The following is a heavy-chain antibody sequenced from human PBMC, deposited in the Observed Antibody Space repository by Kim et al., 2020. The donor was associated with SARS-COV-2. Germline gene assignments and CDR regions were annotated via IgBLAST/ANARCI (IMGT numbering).Heavy chain of an antibody. CDR2: LSGSGANT. CDR1: GFPFSSYA. CDR3: AKGDQTVLYYDRGYDS. V-gene: IGHV3-23*01. J-gene: IGHJ4*02. Sequence: GGSLRLSCAASGFPFSSYALSWVRQAPGKGLEWVSGLSGSGANTYYADSVEGRFTISRDKSKSMLYLWMTSQKVEDMAVYYCAKGDQTVLYYDRGYDSWGRGTLVTVSS. D-gene: IGHD3-22*01.